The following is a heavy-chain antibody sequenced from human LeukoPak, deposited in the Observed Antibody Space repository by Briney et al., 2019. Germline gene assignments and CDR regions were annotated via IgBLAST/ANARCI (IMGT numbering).Heavy chain of an antibody. CDR2: IIPIFGTA. CDR1: GGTFSSYA. Sequence: SVKVSCKASGGTFSSYAISWVRQAPGQGLEWMGGIIPIFGTANYAQKFQGRVTITTDESTSTACMELSSLRSEDTAVYYCASPTYDYGDPLDYWGQGTLVTLSS. D-gene: IGHD4-17*01. V-gene: IGHV1-69*05. J-gene: IGHJ4*02. CDR3: ASPTYDYGDPLDY.